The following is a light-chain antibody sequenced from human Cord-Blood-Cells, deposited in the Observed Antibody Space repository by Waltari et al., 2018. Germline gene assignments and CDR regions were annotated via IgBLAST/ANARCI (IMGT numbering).Light chain of an antibody. CDR1: SSNSGSNY. Sequence: QSVLTQPPSASGTPGQRVTISCSGSSSNSGSNYVYWYQQLPGTAPRLLVYRNTRRPPGVPDRFSGSKSGTSASLAISGLRSEDEADYYCAAWDDSLGGRVFGGGTKLTVL. CDR2: RNT. CDR3: AAWDDSLGGRV. V-gene: IGLV1-47*01. J-gene: IGLJ3*02.